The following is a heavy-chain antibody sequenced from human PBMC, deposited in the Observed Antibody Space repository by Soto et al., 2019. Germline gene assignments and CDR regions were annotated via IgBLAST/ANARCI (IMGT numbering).Heavy chain of an antibody. Sequence: SVTVSCKTSGYTFSSCGINWVRQAPGQGLEWMGWINPSDGNRNFAQKFEDRVTMTTATSTNTVFLELRSLKSDDTAIYYCARDRLRGYDSSGFYSWGQGTMVTVSS. J-gene: IGHJ4*02. D-gene: IGHD3-22*01. CDR3: ARDRLRGYDSSGFYS. V-gene: IGHV1-18*01. CDR2: INPSDGNR. CDR1: GYTFSSCG.